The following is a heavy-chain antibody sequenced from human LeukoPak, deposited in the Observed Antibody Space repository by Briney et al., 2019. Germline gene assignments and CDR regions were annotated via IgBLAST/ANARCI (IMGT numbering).Heavy chain of an antibody. CDR1: GGTFSSYA. CDR2: IIPIVGTT. J-gene: IGHJ4*02. D-gene: IGHD3-22*01. CDR3: ARGGYYYDSGGYSHLPDY. Sequence: SVKVSCKASGGTFSSYAFSWVRQAPGQGLEWMGGIIPIVGTTNYAQMFQGRVTITADESTSTAYMELSSLRSEDTAVYYCARGGYYYDSGGYSHLPDYWGQGTLVTVSA. V-gene: IGHV1-69*13.